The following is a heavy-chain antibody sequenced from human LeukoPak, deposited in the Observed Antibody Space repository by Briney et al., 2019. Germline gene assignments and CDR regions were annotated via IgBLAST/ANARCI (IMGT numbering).Heavy chain of an antibody. CDR2: IRYDRSNK. Sequence: GGSLRLSCAASGFTFSSYGMHWVRQAPGKGLEWVAFIRYDRSNKYYADSVKGRFTISRDNSKNTLYLQMNSLRAEDTAVYYCAKDPLIVGATTADYWGQGTLVTVSS. D-gene: IGHD1-26*01. CDR3: AKDPLIVGATTADY. CDR1: GFTFSSYG. V-gene: IGHV3-30*02. J-gene: IGHJ4*02.